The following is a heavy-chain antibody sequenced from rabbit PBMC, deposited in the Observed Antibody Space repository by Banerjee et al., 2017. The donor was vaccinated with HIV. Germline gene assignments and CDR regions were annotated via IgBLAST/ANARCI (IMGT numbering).Heavy chain of an antibody. CDR3: ARASSSYSRPYYFNL. V-gene: IGHV1S40*01. D-gene: IGHD8-1*01. J-gene: IGHJ4*01. Sequence: QSLEESGGDLVKPEGSLTLTCTASGFSFSRNYYMCWVRQAPGKGLEWIACIYIGNTGSTYYASWAKGRFTISKTSTTVTLQMTILTAADTATYFCARASSSYSRPYYFNLWGPGTLVTVS. CDR2: IYIGNTGST. CDR1: GFSFSRNYY.